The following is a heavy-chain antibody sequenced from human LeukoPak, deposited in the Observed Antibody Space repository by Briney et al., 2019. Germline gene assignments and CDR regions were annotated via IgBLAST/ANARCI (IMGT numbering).Heavy chain of an antibody. J-gene: IGHJ4*02. CDR2: LSGSGEST. Sequence: PGGSLRLSCAASGFTFNNYAMSWVRQAPGKGLEWVSSLSGSGESTYYVDSVKGRFTVSRDNSKNTLYLQMNSLRAEDTAVYYCAKGGWCSGGSCYPFDYWGQGTLVTVSS. D-gene: IGHD2-15*01. CDR1: GFTFNNYA. V-gene: IGHV3-23*01. CDR3: AKGGWCSGGSCYPFDY.